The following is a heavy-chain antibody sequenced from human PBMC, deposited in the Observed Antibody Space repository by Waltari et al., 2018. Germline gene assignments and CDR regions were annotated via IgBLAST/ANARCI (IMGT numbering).Heavy chain of an antibody. Sequence: EVSLVESGGKVVKPGGSLRLSCATSGSSFNTFGLNWFRLAPGKGLEWVATSSMSGNIIFYGQSVEGRFTISRDNAKKSVFLQMNSLRADDTAIYYCARSRRGDYYDPSSHWGQGTLVTVSS. D-gene: IGHD3-16*01. CDR3: ARSRRGDYYDPSSH. CDR1: GSSFNTFG. CDR2: SSMSGNII. V-gene: IGHV3-21*01. J-gene: IGHJ4*02.